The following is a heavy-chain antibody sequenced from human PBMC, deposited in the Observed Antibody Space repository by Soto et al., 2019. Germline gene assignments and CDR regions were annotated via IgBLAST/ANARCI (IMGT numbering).Heavy chain of an antibody. V-gene: IGHV3-23*01. J-gene: IGHJ4*02. D-gene: IGHD2-15*01. CDR3: ARDVSSGGTPYYFDS. CDR1: GFTFSRHA. Sequence: GGSLRLSCEVSGFTFSRHAMSWVRQAPGKGLEWVSGISGSSGGTFYTDSVEGRFIIFRDNSKNTLWLQMNSLRAEDTAVYYCARDVSSGGTPYYFDSWGQGTLVTVSS. CDR2: ISGSSGGT.